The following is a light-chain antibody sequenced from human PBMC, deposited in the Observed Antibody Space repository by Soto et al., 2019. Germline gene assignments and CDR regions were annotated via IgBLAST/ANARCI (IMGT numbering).Light chain of an antibody. V-gene: IGKV3-11*01. CDR1: QSVSSY. CDR3: QQFGSSPPIT. J-gene: IGKJ5*01. CDR2: DAS. Sequence: EIVLTQSPATLSLSPGERATVSCRASQSVSSYLAWYQQKPGQAPRLLIYDASNRATGIPARFSGSGSGTDFTLTISRLEPEDFAVYYCQQFGSSPPITFGQGTRLEIK.